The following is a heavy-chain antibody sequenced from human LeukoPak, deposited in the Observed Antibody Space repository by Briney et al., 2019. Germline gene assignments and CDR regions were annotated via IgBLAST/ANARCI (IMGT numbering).Heavy chain of an antibody. CDR1: GFTFSNFA. Sequence: GGSLRLSCAASGFTFSNFAMTWVRQAPGKGLEWVSGINWNGGSTGYADSVKGRFTISRDNAKNSLYLQMNSLRAEDTALYHCARDRGSSWSDAFDIWGQGTMVTVSS. V-gene: IGHV3-20*01. J-gene: IGHJ3*02. CDR3: ARDRGSSWSDAFDI. D-gene: IGHD6-13*01. CDR2: INWNGGST.